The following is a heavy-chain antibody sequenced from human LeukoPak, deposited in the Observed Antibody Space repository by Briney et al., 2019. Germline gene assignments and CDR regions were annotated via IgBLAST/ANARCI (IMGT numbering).Heavy chain of an antibody. J-gene: IGHJ5*02. CDR3: AREGYTYGYGSWFDP. Sequence: GGSLRLSCAASGFTFSIYRMNWVRQAPGKGLVWVSRINSNGSSTSYADSVKGRFTISRDNAKNTLYLQMNSLRAEDTAVYYCAREGYTYGYGSWFDPWGQGTLVTVSS. CDR2: INSNGSST. CDR1: GFTFSIYR. D-gene: IGHD5-18*01. V-gene: IGHV3-74*01.